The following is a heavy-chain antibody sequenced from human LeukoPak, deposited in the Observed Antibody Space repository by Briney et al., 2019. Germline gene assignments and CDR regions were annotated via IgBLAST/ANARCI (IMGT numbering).Heavy chain of an antibody. CDR1: GGSISSGSYY. CDR3: ARGGYSSSWYDAVDY. CDR2: IYTSGST. Sequence: SETLSLTCSVSGGSISSGSYYWNWIRQSAGKGLEWIGRIYTSGSTNYNPSLKSRVTISVDTPKNQFSLRLSSMTAADTAVYYCARGGYSSSWYDAVDYWGQGTLVTVSS. D-gene: IGHD6-13*01. V-gene: IGHV4-61*02. J-gene: IGHJ4*02.